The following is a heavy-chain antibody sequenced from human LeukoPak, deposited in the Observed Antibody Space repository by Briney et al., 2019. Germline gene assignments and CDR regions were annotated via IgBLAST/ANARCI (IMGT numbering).Heavy chain of an antibody. Sequence: SETLSLTCAVYGGSFSGYYWSWIRQPPGKGLEWIGEINHSGSTNYNPSLKSPVTISVDTSKNQFSLKLSSVTAADTAVYYCARASYGRQAGQLRFSFDYWGQGTLVTVSS. D-gene: IGHD5-12*01. J-gene: IGHJ4*02. CDR3: ARASYGRQAGQLRFSFDY. CDR1: GGSFSGYY. V-gene: IGHV4-34*01. CDR2: INHSGST.